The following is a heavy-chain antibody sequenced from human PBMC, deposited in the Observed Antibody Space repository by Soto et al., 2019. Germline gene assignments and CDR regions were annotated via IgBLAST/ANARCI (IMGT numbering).Heavy chain of an antibody. V-gene: IGHV1-2*04. J-gene: IGHJ5*02. Sequence: ASVKVSCKASGYTFTGYYMHWVRQAPGQGLEWMGWINPNSGGTNYAQKFQGWVTMTRDTSISTAYMELSRLRSDDTAVYYCARGGWATVTRIGQNWFDPWGQGTLVTVSS. CDR2: INPNSGGT. D-gene: IGHD4-17*01. CDR3: ARGGWATVTRIGQNWFDP. CDR1: GYTFTGYY.